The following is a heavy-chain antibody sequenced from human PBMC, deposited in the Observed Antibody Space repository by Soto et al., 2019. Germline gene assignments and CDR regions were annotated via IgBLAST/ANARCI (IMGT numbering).Heavy chain of an antibody. Sequence: GGSLRLSCAASGFTSGSYGMGWVRQAPGKGLEWVSSVNARGSGGNTYYADSVKGRFTISRDDSKDTLNLQMHSLTAEDTAVYYRARGGVGGTRKFDHWDRGALVTVSS. CDR1: GFTSGSYG. CDR3: ARGGVGGTRKFDH. D-gene: IGHD1-1*01. V-gene: IGHV3-23*01. J-gene: IGHJ4*01. CDR2: VNARGSGGNT.